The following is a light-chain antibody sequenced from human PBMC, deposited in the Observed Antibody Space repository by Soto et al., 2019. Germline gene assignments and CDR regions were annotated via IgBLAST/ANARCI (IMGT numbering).Light chain of an antibody. CDR2: GAS. J-gene: IGKJ1*01. CDR1: QSVSSN. CDR3: QQYNNWSRT. V-gene: IGKV3-15*01. Sequence: EIVMTQSPATLSVSPGERATLSCRASQSVSSNLAWYQQKPGQAPRLLIYGASTRATGIPARFSGSGSGTEFTLTISSLQSEDFAVYYCQQYNNWSRTFGQGTK.